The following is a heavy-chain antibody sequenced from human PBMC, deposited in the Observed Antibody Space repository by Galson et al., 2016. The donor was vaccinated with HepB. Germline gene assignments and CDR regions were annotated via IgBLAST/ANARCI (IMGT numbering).Heavy chain of an antibody. CDR2: IWYDGSNK. CDR3: AKAKLRYISGWYYFDY. Sequence: SLRLSCAASGFTFSSYGMHWVRQAPGKGLEGVAVIWYDGSNKYYADSVKGRFTISRDSSKNTLYLQMNSLRAEDTAVYYCAKAKLRYISGWYYFDYWGQGTLVTVSS. CDR1: GFTFSSYG. V-gene: IGHV3-33*06. D-gene: IGHD6-19*01. J-gene: IGHJ4*02.